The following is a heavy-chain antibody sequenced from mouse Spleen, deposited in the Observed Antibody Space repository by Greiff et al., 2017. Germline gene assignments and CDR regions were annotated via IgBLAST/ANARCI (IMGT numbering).Heavy chain of an antibody. CDR1: GYAFSSYW. D-gene: IGHD2-4*01. Sequence: VKVVESGAELVKPGASVKISCKASGYAFSSYWMNWVKQRPGKGLEWIGQIYPGDGDTNYNGKFKGKATLTADKSSSTAYMQLSSLTSEDSAVYFCASAYDYDVVFAYWGQGTLVTVSA. V-gene: IGHV1-80*01. CDR2: IYPGDGDT. CDR3: ASAYDYDVVFAY. J-gene: IGHJ3*01.